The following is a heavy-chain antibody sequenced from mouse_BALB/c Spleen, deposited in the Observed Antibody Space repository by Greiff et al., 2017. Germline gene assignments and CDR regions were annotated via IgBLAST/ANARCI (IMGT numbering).Heavy chain of an antibody. CDR2: INPSTGYT. CDR1: GYTFTSYW. Sequence: QVHVKQSGAELAKPGASVKMSCKASGYTFTSYWMHWVKQRPGQGLEWIGYINPSTGYTEYNQKFKDKATLTADKSSSTAYMQLSSLTSEDSAVYYCAKGGITTLSYYAMDYWGQGTSVTVSS. J-gene: IGHJ4*01. CDR3: AKGGITTLSYYAMDY. D-gene: IGHD2-4*01. V-gene: IGHV1-7*01.